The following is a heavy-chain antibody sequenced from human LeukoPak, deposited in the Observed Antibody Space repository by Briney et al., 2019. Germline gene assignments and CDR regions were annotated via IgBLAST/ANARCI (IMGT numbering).Heavy chain of an antibody. D-gene: IGHD3-22*01. CDR2: IYYSGST. J-gene: IGHJ3*02. CDR1: GGSISSSSYY. Sequence: SETLSLTCTVSGGSISSSSYYWGWIRQPPGKGLEWIGSIYYSGSTNYNPSLKSRVTISVDTSKNQFSLKLSSVTAADTAVYYCASRDYYDSSGYYVDAFDIWGQGTMVTVSS. CDR3: ASRDYYDSSGYYVDAFDI. V-gene: IGHV4-39*07.